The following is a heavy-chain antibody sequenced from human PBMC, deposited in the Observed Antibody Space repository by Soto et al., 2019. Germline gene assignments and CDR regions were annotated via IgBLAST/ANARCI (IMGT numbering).Heavy chain of an antibody. CDR1: GFTLSSYS. Sequence: EVQLVESGGGLVQPGGSLRLSCVASGFTLSSYSMNWVRQAPGKGLEWISYISSGSDTIYYADSVKGRFTVSRDNAKNSLYLQMNSLRDEDTAVYYCARPGEGVLFYYALDVWGQWTTLTVSS. V-gene: IGHV3-48*02. D-gene: IGHD3-16*01. CDR3: ARPGEGVLFYYALDV. J-gene: IGHJ6*02. CDR2: ISSGSDTI.